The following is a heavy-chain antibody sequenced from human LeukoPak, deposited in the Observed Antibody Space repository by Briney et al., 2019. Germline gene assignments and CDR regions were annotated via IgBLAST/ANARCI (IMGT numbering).Heavy chain of an antibody. CDR3: ARSPYYDIFTNWFDP. Sequence: SETLSLTCTVSGGSISSYYWSWIRQPPGKGLEWIGYIYYSGSTNYNPSLKSRVTISVDTSKNQFSLKLSSVTAADTAVYYCARSPYYDIFTNWFDPWGQGTLVTVSS. D-gene: IGHD3-9*01. V-gene: IGHV4-59*01. CDR1: GGSISSYY. J-gene: IGHJ5*02. CDR2: IYYSGST.